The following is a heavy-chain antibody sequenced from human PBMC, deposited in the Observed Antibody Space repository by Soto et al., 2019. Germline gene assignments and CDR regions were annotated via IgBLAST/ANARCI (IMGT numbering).Heavy chain of an antibody. CDR3: ARVRDGYNEFDY. D-gene: IGHD5-12*01. V-gene: IGHV4-30-4*01. CDR1: GGSISSGDYY. Sequence: NPSETLSLTCTVSGGSISSGDYYWSWIRQPPGKGLEWIGYIYYSGSTYYNPSLKSRVTISVDTSKNQFSLKLSSVTAADTAVYYCARVRDGYNEFDYWGQGTLVTVSS. CDR2: IYYSGST. J-gene: IGHJ4*02.